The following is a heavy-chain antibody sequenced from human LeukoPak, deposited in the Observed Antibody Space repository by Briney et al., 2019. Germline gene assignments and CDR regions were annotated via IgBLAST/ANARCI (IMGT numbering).Heavy chain of an antibody. CDR3: AKDLPDRYSLEY. CDR2: TNYDGSDR. CDR1: GFTFRNYA. D-gene: IGHD2-15*01. Sequence: PGRSLRLSCAASGFTFRNYAMYWVRQAPGKGLEWVAFTNYDGSDRCYAETVKGRFTVSRDNSKNTLYLQMNSLGTEDTAVYYCAKDLPDRYSLEYWGQGTMVTVPS. J-gene: IGHJ4*02. V-gene: IGHV3-30*18.